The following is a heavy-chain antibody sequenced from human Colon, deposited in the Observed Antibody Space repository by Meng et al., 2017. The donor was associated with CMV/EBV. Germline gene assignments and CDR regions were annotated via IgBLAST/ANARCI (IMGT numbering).Heavy chain of an antibody. CDR3: ASLSGGDFDY. D-gene: IGHD1-26*01. V-gene: IGHV1-2*02. Sequence: VWFGVWVNKRGVYVKVSGLASGYTFTGYFLYWVRQAPEQGLVWLGVINPITGGTNYAPKFQGRVAMTRDTSMNTAYMELSRLRSDDTAVYYCASLSGGDFDYWGQGTLVTVSS. CDR2: INPITGGT. J-gene: IGHJ4*02. CDR1: GYTFTGYF.